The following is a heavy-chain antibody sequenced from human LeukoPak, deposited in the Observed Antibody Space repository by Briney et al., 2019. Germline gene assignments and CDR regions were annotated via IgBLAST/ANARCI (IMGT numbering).Heavy chain of an antibody. D-gene: IGHD1-26*01. CDR3: ARDRLRVYSGSPKVGIFDY. V-gene: IGHV3-11*01. J-gene: IGHJ4*02. CDR1: GFTFSDYY. Sequence: PGGSLRLSCAASGFTFSDYYMSWIRQAPGKGLEWVSYISSSGSTIYYADSVKGRFTISRDNAKNSLYLQMNSLRAEDTAVYYCARDRLRVYSGSPKVGIFDYWGQGTLVTVSS. CDR2: ISSSGSTI.